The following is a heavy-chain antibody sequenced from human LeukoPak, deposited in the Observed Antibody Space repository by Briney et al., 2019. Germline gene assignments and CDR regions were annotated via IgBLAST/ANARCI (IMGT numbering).Heavy chain of an antibody. J-gene: IGHJ4*02. CDR1: GDSVSSNGAS. CDR2: TYYRSQQWHS. Sequence: SQTLSLTCAISGDSVSSNGASWNWIRQSPSRCPEWLGRTYYRSQQWHSDYAPSVKGRITLNPDTSKNQFSLQLNSVTPEDTAVYCCGRETDFGVVTNWGQGTLVTVSS. V-gene: IGHV6-1*01. CDR3: GRETDFGVVTN. D-gene: IGHD3-3*01.